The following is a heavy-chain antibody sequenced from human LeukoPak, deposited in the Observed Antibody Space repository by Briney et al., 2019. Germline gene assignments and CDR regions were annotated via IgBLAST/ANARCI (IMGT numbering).Heavy chain of an antibody. Sequence: SETPPLTCTVSGGSMTNYYWTWIRQSPGKGLEWIGHTYYSGNTNYNPSLKSRVTISIDTSKNQFSLKLSSVTAADTAVYYCTRGRAYYDSTGYYYWGRGILVTVSS. V-gene: IGHV4-59*01. D-gene: IGHD3-22*01. CDR1: GGSMTNYY. CDR2: TYYSGNT. J-gene: IGHJ4*02. CDR3: TRGRAYYDSTGYYY.